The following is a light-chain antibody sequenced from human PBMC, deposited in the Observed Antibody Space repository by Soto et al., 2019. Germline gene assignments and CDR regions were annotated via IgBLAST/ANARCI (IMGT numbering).Light chain of an antibody. CDR1: QGISSY. Sequence: DIQLTQSPSFLSASVGDRVTITCRASQGISSYLAWYQQKPGKAPKLLIYAASTLQSGVPSRFSGSGFGTEFTLTISSLQLEDFATYYCQQLNSYPFLTFGGGTKVEIK. J-gene: IGKJ4*01. V-gene: IGKV1-9*01. CDR3: QQLNSYPFLT. CDR2: AAS.